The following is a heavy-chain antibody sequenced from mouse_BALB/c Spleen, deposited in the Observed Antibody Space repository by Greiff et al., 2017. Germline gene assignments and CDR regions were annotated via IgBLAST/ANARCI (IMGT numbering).Heavy chain of an antibody. D-gene: IGHD4-1*01. J-gene: IGHJ3*01. CDR1: GYSFTSYY. V-gene: IGHV1S135*01. CDR3: AKNWDVEGFAY. CDR2: IDPFNGGT. Sequence: EVKLMESGPELMKPGASVKISCKASGYSFTSYYMHWVKQSHGKSLEWIGYIDPFNGGTSYNQKFKGKATLTVDKSSSTAYMHLSSLTSEDSAVYYCAKNWDVEGFAYWGQGTLVTVSA.